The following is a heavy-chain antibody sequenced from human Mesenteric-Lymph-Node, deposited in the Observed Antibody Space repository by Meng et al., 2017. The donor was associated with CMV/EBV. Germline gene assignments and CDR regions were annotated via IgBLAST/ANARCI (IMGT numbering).Heavy chain of an antibody. V-gene: IGHV1-2*06. D-gene: IGHD3-10*01. Sequence: TASGYTFTGYYIYWVRQAPGHGLEWMGRINPGAGGTNYAREFQDRVTMTRDTSISTAYIELSRLTSDDTAVYYCARSLRGSGTENDYWGQGTLVTVSS. CDR2: INPGAGGT. CDR3: ARSLRGSGTENDY. J-gene: IGHJ4*02. CDR1: GYTFTGYY.